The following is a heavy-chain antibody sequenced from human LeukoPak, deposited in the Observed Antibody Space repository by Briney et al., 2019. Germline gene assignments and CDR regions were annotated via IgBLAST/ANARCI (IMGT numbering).Heavy chain of an antibody. CDR1: GFTFSSYA. D-gene: IGHD1-26*01. Sequence: GGSLRLSCAASGFTFSSYAMSWVRQAPGKGLEWVSVISGSGGDTYYADSVKGRFTISRDNSKNTLYLQMNSLRAEDTAVYYCAKPRLSRGSYYEFDYWGQGTLVTVSS. V-gene: IGHV3-23*01. CDR2: ISGSGGDT. CDR3: AKPRLSRGSYYEFDY. J-gene: IGHJ4*02.